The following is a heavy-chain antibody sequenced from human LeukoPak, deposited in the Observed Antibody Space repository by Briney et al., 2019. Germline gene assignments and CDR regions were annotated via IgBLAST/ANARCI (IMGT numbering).Heavy chain of an antibody. J-gene: IGHJ3*02. Sequence: PSETLSLTCTVSGGSISSGGYYWSWIRQHPGKGLEWIGYIYYSGSTYYNPSLKSRVTTSVDTSKNQFSLKLSSVTAADTAVYYCARTHLSYDILTGYYPYAFDIWGQGTMVTVSS. V-gene: IGHV4-31*03. CDR3: ARTHLSYDILTGYYPYAFDI. CDR2: IYYSGST. CDR1: GGSISSGGYY. D-gene: IGHD3-9*01.